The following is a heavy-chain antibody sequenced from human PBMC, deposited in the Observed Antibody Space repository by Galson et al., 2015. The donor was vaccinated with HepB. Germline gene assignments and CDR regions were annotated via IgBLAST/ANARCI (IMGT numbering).Heavy chain of an antibody. Sequence: SLRLSCAASGFTFSSYSMNWVRQAPGKGLDWVSSITNSGSHVYYADALKGRFTISRDNAKNSLYLQMNSLRADDSAIYYCVREEQEAFDMWGQGTMVTVSS. V-gene: IGHV3-21*01. CDR2: ITNSGSHV. CDR3: VREEQEAFDM. CDR1: GFTFSSYS. J-gene: IGHJ3*02. D-gene: IGHD1/OR15-1a*01.